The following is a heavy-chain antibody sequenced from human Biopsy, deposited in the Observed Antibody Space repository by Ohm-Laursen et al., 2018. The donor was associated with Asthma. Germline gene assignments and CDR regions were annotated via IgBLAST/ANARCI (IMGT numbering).Heavy chain of an antibody. J-gene: IGHJ1*01. D-gene: IGHD3-3*02. CDR1: GFTFGDYW. CDR2: IKHDGSEK. CDR3: ARTFHFWSPYHAEHYQL. V-gene: IGHV3-7*01. Sequence: LRLSCTASGFTFGDYWMSWVRQVPGKGLEWVANIKHDGSEKNHVDSLKGRFTISRDNARNSLYLQMNSLRAEDTAVYYCARTFHFWSPYHAEHYQLWGQGTLVTVSS.